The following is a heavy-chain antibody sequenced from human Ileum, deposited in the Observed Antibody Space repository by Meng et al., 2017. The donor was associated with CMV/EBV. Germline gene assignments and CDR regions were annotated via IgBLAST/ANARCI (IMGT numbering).Heavy chain of an antibody. J-gene: IGHJ4*02. CDR3: AGGWGAY. CDR1: GLTVVSNY. CDR2: IDSGGNT. D-gene: IGHD3-16*01. Sequence: ETWGRRCQRWWPLRLACAASGLTVVSNYLSWVRLASGKGLEWVLVIDSGGNTYHADSVKGRFTISRENSKNTLYLQMNNLRAEDTAVYYCAGGWGAYWGQGTLVTVSS. V-gene: IGHV3-53*02.